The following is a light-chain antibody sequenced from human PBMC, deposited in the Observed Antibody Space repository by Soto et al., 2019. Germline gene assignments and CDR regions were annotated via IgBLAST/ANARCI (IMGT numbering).Light chain of an antibody. CDR3: QQYGSSPRT. V-gene: IGKV3-20*01. Sequence: EIVLTQSPGTLSLSPWERATLSCRASQSVSSSYLAWYQQRPGQAPRLLIYGASIRATGIADRFSGSGSGTDFTLTISRLEPEDFAVYYCQQYGSSPRTFGQGTKVDIK. J-gene: IGKJ1*01. CDR1: QSVSSSY. CDR2: GAS.